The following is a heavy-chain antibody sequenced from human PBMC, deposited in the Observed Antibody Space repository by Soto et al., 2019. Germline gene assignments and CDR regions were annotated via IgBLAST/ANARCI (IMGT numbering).Heavy chain of an antibody. V-gene: IGHV1-18*01. CDR2: ISAYNGNT. CDR3: ARVMSQWLGDGMDV. J-gene: IGHJ6*02. D-gene: IGHD6-19*01. CDR1: GGTFRKYP. Sequence: ASVKVSCKASGGTFRKYPVSWVRQAPGQGLEWMGWISAYNGNTNHAQKLQGRVTMTTDTSTSTAYMELRSLRSDDTAVYYCARVMSQWLGDGMDVWGQGTTVTVSS.